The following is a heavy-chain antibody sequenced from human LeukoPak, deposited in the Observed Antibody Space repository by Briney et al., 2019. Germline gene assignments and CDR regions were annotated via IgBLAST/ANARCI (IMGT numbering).Heavy chain of an antibody. CDR1: GYTFTGYY. CDR3: ARESCSSTSCYIGY. J-gene: IGHJ4*02. Sequence: ASVKVSCKASGYTFTGYYMHWVRQALGQGLEWMGWINPNSGGTNYAQKFQGRVTMTRDTSISTAYMELSRLRSDDTAVYYCARESCSSTSCYIGYWGQGTLVTVSS. D-gene: IGHD2-2*02. V-gene: IGHV1-2*02. CDR2: INPNSGGT.